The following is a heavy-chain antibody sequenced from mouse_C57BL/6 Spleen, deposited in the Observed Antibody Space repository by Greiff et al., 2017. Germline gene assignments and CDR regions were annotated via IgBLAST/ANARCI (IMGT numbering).Heavy chain of an antibody. V-gene: IGHV3-6*01. CDR1: GYSITSGYY. CDR3: ASLYDYDPDPLRFAY. J-gene: IGHJ3*01. CDR2: ISYDGSN. Sequence: EVKVEESGPGLVKPSQSLSLTCSVTGYSITSGYYWNWIRQFPGNKLEWMGYISYDGSNNYNPSLKNRISITRDTSQNQIVQKLNSVTTEDTATYSCASLYDYDPDPLRFAYWGQGTTLTVSA. D-gene: IGHD2-4*01.